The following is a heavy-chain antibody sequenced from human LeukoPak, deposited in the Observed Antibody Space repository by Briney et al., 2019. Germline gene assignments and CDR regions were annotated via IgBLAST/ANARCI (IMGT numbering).Heavy chain of an antibody. D-gene: IGHD3-22*01. CDR1: GDRVSSNSAA. CDR3: AQADSTGYFYFQH. V-gene: IGHV6-1*01. Sequence: SQTLSLTCAISGDRVSSNSAAWNWIRQPPSRGLECLGRTYYRSEWYNDYAVSVKSRININPDTSKNQFSLQLNSVTPEDTAVYYCAQADSTGYFYFQHWGQGTLVTVSS. J-gene: IGHJ1*01. CDR2: TYYRSEWYN.